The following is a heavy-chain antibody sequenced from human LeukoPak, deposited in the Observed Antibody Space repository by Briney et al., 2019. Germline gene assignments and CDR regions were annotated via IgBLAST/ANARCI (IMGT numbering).Heavy chain of an antibody. CDR3: AIVEYYYDSSGYYGYAFDI. J-gene: IGHJ3*02. CDR2: IYYSGST. V-gene: IGHV4-34*09. Sequence: KPSETLSLTCAVYGGSFSGYYWSWIRQPPGKGLEWIGYIYYSGSTYYNPSLKSRVTISVDTSKNQFSLKLSSVTAADTAVYYCAIVEYYYDSSGYYGYAFDIWGQGTMVTVSS. CDR1: GGSFSGYY. D-gene: IGHD3-22*01.